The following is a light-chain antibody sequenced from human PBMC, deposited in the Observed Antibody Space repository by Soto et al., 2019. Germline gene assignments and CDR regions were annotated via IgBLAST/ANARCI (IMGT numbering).Light chain of an antibody. CDR2: KAS. CDR1: QSMSNW. J-gene: IGKJ1*01. CDR3: QQYNSYWT. Sequence: DIQMTQSPSTLSASVGDRVTITCRASQSMSNWLAWYQQKPGKAPKLLIYKASSLESGVPSRFSGSGSGTEFTLTISSLQPDDFATYYCQQYNSYWTFGQGTKVEIK. V-gene: IGKV1-5*03.